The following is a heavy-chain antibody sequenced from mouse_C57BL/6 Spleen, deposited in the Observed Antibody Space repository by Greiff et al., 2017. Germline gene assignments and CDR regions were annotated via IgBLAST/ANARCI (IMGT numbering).Heavy chain of an antibody. CDR1: GYAFSSYW. Sequence: QVQLQQSGAELVKPGASVKISCKASGYAFSSYWMNWVKQRSGQGLEWIGWFYPGSGSIKYNEKFKDKATLTADKSSSTVYMELSRLTSEDSAVYFCARHEGASNWGVFDYWGQGTTLTVSS. J-gene: IGHJ2*01. V-gene: IGHV1-62-2*01. CDR3: ARHEGASNWGVFDY. CDR2: FYPGSGSI. D-gene: IGHD4-1*02.